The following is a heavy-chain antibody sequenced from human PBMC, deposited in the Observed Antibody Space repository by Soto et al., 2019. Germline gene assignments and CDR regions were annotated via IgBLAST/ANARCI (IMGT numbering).Heavy chain of an antibody. CDR2: IYYSGST. V-gene: IGHV4-59*08. CDR1: GGSISSYY. CDR3: ARRRDGYIFDY. Sequence: SETLSLTCTVSGGSISSYYWSWIRQPPGKGLEWIGYIYYSGSTNYNPSLKSRVTITVDTSKNQFSLKLRSVTAADTAMYYCARRRDGYIFDYWGQGILVTVSS. J-gene: IGHJ4*02. D-gene: IGHD5-12*01.